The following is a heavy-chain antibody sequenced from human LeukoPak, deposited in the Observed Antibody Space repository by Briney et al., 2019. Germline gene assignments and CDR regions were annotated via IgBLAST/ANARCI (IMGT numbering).Heavy chain of an antibody. D-gene: IGHD1-26*01. J-gene: IGHJ3*02. CDR3: ARTRSRGANTHDAFDI. CDR1: GYSFTSYW. Sequence: GESLKISCKGSGYSFTSYWIGWVRQMPGKGLEWMGIIYPGDSDTRYSPSFQGQVTISADKSISTAYLQWSSLKASDTAMYYCARTRSRGANTHDAFDIWGQGTMVTVSS. CDR2: IYPGDSDT. V-gene: IGHV5-51*01.